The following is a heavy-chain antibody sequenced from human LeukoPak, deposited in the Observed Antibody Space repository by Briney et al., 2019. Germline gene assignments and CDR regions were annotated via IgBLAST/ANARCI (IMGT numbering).Heavy chain of an antibody. D-gene: IGHD6-13*01. CDR2: IYYSGST. Sequence: SETLSLTCTVSGGSISSYYWSWIRQPPGKGLEWIGYIYYSGSTNYNPSLKSRVTISVDTSKNQFSLKLSSVTAADTAVYYCARGASSSWQDPLYYFDYWGQGTLVTVSS. V-gene: IGHV4-59*01. J-gene: IGHJ4*02. CDR1: GGSISSYY. CDR3: ARGASSSWQDPLYYFDY.